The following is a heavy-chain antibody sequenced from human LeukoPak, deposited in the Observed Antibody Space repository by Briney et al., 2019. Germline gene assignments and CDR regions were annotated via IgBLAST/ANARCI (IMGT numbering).Heavy chain of an antibody. J-gene: IGHJ4*02. CDR2: ISYDGSNK. CDR1: GFTFSSYA. V-gene: IGHV3-30-3*01. CDR3: AKDMAYYDSSGPLPY. Sequence: GGSLRLSCAASGFTFSSYAMHWVRQAPGKGPEWVAVISYDGSNKYYADSVKGRFTISRDNSKNTLYLQMNSLRAEDTAVYYCAKDMAYYDSSGPLPYWGQGTLVTVSS. D-gene: IGHD3-22*01.